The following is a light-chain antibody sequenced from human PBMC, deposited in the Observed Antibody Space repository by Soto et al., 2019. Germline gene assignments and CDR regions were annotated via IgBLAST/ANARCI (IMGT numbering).Light chain of an antibody. J-gene: IGLJ1*01. V-gene: IGLV2-14*01. CDR3: SSYTSSSTPYV. CDR2: DVS. CDR1: SSDVGGYNY. Sequence: QSALTQPASVSGSPGQSITISCTGTSSDVGGYNYVSWYQQHPGKAPKLMIYDVSNRPSGVSNRFSGSKSGNTASLTISGLQAEDEADYSCSSYTSSSTPYVFGTGTKVT.